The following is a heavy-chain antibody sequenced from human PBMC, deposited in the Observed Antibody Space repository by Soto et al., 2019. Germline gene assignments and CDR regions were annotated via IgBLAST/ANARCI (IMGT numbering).Heavy chain of an antibody. V-gene: IGHV4-4*07. D-gene: IGHD3-9*01. J-gene: IGHJ6*02. CDR2: VSTNGAT. CDR1: DDFISSYY. Sequence: SETLSLTCTVSDDFISSYYWNWIRQPAGKGLEWIGRVSTNGATNYNPSLESRVTMSVDTSKNQFSLKLTSVTAADTAVYFCARADYEILTGSYAMDVWGQGTTVTVFS. CDR3: ARADYEILTGSYAMDV.